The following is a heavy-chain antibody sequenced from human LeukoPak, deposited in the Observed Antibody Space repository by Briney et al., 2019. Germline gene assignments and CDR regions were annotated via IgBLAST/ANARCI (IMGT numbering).Heavy chain of an antibody. CDR1: GGSISSSSYY. D-gene: IGHD3-10*01. CDR3: ARGDYFDY. Sequence: ASETLSLTCTVSGGSISSSSYYWGWIRQPPGKGLEWIGSIYYSGSTYYNPSLKSRVTISVDTSKNQFSLKLSSVTAADTAVYCCARGDYFDYWGQGTLVTVSS. J-gene: IGHJ4*02. V-gene: IGHV4-39*01. CDR2: IYYSGST.